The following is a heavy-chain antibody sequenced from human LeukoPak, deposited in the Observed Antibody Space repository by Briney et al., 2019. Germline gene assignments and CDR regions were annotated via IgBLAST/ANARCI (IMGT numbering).Heavy chain of an antibody. CDR1: GYTFTGYY. Sequence: ASVKVSFKSSGYTFTGYYMHWVRQAPGQGLEWVGLISAYNGNTNYAQKLQGRVTMSTDTSTSTDYMELRSLRSDDTAAYYCARVLRYSSGWYHFDYWGQGTLVTVSS. J-gene: IGHJ4*02. V-gene: IGHV1-18*04. D-gene: IGHD6-19*01. CDR3: ARVLRYSSGWYHFDY. CDR2: ISAYNGNT.